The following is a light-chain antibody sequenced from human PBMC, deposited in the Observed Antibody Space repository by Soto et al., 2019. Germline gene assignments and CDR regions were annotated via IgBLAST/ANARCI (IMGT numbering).Light chain of an antibody. CDR1: QSVNSN. J-gene: IGKJ1*01. V-gene: IGKV3-15*01. CDR3: QQYNNWPRT. CDR2: GAS. Sequence: EIVMTQSPGTLSVSTGERATLSCRASQSVNSNLAWYQQKPGQAPRLLIYGASTRATGIPARFSGSGSGTEFTLTISSLQSEDFAVYYCQQYNNWPRTFGQGTKVDIK.